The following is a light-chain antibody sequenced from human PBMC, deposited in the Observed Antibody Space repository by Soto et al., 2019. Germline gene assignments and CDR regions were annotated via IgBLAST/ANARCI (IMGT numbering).Light chain of an antibody. CDR3: QQSYSTPFT. CDR1: QRISNY. J-gene: IGKJ5*01. CDR2: AAS. Sequence: DIQMTQSPSSLSASVGDRVTITCRASQRISNYLNWYQQEPGTAPKLLIFAASSLQSGVPSRFSGIGSGTDFTHTISSLQPEDFATYYCQQSYSTPFTFGQGTRLASK. V-gene: IGKV1-39*01.